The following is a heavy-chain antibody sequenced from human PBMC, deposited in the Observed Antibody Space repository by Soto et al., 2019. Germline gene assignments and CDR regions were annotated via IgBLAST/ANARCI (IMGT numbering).Heavy chain of an antibody. CDR2: IYYSGST. Sequence: PSETLSLTCTVSGGSISSSSYYWGWIRQPPGKGLEWIGSIYYSGSTYYNPSLKSRVTISVDTSKNQFSLKLSSVTAADTAVYYCARVTGLEYVGGRYRFSDYFDYWGQGTLVTVSS. V-gene: IGHV4-39*01. J-gene: IGHJ4*02. D-gene: IGHD3-16*02. CDR1: GGSISSSSYY. CDR3: ARVTGLEYVGGRYRFSDYFDY.